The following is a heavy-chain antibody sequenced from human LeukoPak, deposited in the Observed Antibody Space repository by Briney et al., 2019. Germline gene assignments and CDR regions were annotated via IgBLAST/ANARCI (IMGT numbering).Heavy chain of an antibody. CDR3: ARDAYSGSLGYFDY. D-gene: IGHD1-26*01. CDR1: GGSIISSSFW. Sequence: SETLSLTCTVSGGSIISSSFWWGWIRQPPGKGLEWIGSIYYSGVSYYNTSLKSRVTISVDTSKNQFSLNLNSVTAADTAFYYCARDAYSGSLGYFDYWGQGTLVTVSS. J-gene: IGHJ4*02. V-gene: IGHV4-39*02. CDR2: IYYSGVS.